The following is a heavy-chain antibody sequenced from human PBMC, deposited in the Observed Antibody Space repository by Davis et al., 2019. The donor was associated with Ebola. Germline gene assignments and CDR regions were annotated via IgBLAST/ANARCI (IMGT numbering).Heavy chain of an antibody. D-gene: IGHD1-26*01. J-gene: IGHJ4*02. CDR2: VFYTGST. Sequence: SETLSLTCTVSGDSIRSSYWTWIRQSPRKGLEWIGHVFYTGSTSYNPLLQGRITISLDTSKNQFSLKLNSVTTADTAVYYCARGFSGGYYNFDSWGRGALVTVSS. V-gene: IGHV4-59*01. CDR1: GDSIRSSY. CDR3: ARGFSGGYYNFDS.